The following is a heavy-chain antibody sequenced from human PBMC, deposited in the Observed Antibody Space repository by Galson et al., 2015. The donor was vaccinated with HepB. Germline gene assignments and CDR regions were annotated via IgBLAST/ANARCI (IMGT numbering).Heavy chain of an antibody. J-gene: IGHJ3*02. CDR2: IIPILGIA. V-gene: IGHV1-69*10. CDR1: GGTFSSYA. CDR3: ARWGVEMATRWWLGEDTSAKVDDAFDI. Sequence: SVKVSCKASGGTFSSYAINWVRQAPGQGLEWMGGIIPILGIANYAQKFQGRVTITADKSTSTAYMELSSLRSEDTAVYYCARWGVEMATRWWLGEDTSAKVDDAFDIWGQGTMVTVSS. D-gene: IGHD5-24*01.